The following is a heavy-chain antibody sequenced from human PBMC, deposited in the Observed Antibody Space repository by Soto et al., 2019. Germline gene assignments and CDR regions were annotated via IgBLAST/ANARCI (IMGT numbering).Heavy chain of an antibody. CDR1: GGYISPFY. J-gene: IGHJ4*02. Sequence: SETLSLTCTVSGGYISPFYCSWVRQPPGKGLEWIGYLYYSGNTNYNPSLKSRVTISVDASKNQVSLRLTSVTAADTAVYYCARVGGVAARTFDYWGQGTVVTVSS. V-gene: IGHV4-59*01. CDR3: ARVGGVAARTFDY. CDR2: LYYSGNT. D-gene: IGHD2-15*01.